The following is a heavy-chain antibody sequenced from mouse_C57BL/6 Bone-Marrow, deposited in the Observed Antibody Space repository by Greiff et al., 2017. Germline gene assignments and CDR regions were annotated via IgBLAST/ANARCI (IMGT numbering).Heavy chain of an antibody. CDR2: IDPSDSYT. V-gene: IGHV1-69*01. D-gene: IGHD1-1*01. CDR3: AREGIYYGSSSFDY. CDR1: GYTFPSYW. J-gene: IGHJ2*01. Sequence: QVQLQQPGAELVMPGASVKLSCKASGYTFPSYWMHWVKQRPGQGLEWIGEIDPSDSYTNYNQKFKGKSTLTVDKSSSTAYMQLSSLTSEDSAVYYCAREGIYYGSSSFDYWGQGTTLTVSS.